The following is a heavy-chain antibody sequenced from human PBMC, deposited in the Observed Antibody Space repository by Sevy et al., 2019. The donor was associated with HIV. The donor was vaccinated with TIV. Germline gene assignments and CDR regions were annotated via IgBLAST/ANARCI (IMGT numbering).Heavy chain of an antibody. V-gene: IGHV4-34*01. CDR2: INHSGST. J-gene: IGHJ5*02. CDR1: GGSFSGYY. D-gene: IGHD2-2*03. CDR3: ARGSRGYCSSTSCSRANWFDP. Sequence: SETLSLTCAVYGGSFSGYYWSWIRQPPGKGLEWIGEINHSGSTNYNPSLKSRVTISVDTSKNQFSLKLNSVTAADTAVYYCARGSRGYCSSTSCSRANWFDPWGQGTLVTVSS.